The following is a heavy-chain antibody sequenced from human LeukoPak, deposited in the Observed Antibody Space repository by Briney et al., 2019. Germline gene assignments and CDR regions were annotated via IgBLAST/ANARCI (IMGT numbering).Heavy chain of an antibody. CDR1: GVTISNRQW. CDR3: ARAVTTVDDAFDI. J-gene: IGHJ3*02. D-gene: IGHD4-23*01. Sequence: SETLSCNCAVYGVTISNRQWWRWVRQPPGKGLEWIGESYHSGSTNYNPSLKSRVTISVDKSKNQFSLKLSSVTAADTAVYYCARAVTTVDDAFDIWGQGTIVTVSS. V-gene: IGHV4-4*02. CDR2: SYHSGST.